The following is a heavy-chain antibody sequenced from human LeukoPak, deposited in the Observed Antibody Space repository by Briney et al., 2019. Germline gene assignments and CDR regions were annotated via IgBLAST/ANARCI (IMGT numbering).Heavy chain of an antibody. J-gene: IGHJ5*02. D-gene: IGHD3-3*01. CDR2: MNPNSGNT. CDR1: GYTFASYD. V-gene: IGHV1-8*03. Sequence: ASVKVSCKASGYTFASYDINWVRQATGQGLEWMGWMNPNSGNTGYAQKFQGRVTITRNTSISTAYMELSSLRSEDTVVYYCARGRSRLEWLSSWGQGALVTVSS. CDR3: ARGRSRLEWLSS.